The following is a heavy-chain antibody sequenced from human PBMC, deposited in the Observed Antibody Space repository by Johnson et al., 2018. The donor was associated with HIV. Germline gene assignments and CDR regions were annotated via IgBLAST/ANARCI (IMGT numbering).Heavy chain of an antibody. V-gene: IGHV3-30*02. J-gene: IGHJ3*02. Sequence: QVHLVESGGGVVQPGGSLRLSSAASGFTFTSYGMHWVRPAPGKGLEWVAFIRYDGSNKYSADPVKGRFTISRDNSKNSLHLKMNSLRAEDTALYYCAGGRIGAFDIWGQGTMVTVSS. CDR1: GFTFTSYG. D-gene: IGHD2-15*01. CDR2: IRYDGSNK. CDR3: AGGRIGAFDI.